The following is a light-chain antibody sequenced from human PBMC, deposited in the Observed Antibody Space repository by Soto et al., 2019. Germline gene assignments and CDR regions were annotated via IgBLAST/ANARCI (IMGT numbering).Light chain of an antibody. CDR2: GTS. J-gene: IGKJ5*01. V-gene: IGKV3-20*01. CDR3: QKYGSSPMT. Sequence: TVLTQSPGTLSLSPGERATLSCRASQNVSSNLLVWYQQHPGQAPRLLIYGTSSRATGIPDRFSGSGSGTDFTLTISRMQTEDLAVYYCQKYGSSPMTFGQGTRLEIK. CDR1: QNVSSNL.